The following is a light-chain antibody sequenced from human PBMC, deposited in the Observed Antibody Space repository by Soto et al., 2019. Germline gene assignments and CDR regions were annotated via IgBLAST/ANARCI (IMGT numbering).Light chain of an antibody. Sequence: QSALTQPPSASGSPGQSVTISYTGTPSDVGGSNSVSWYQQHPGQAPNLMIYDVNKRPSGVPDRFSGSKSGNTASLTVSGLQAADEAYYCCSSYAPSDVVFGGGTKLTVL. V-gene: IGLV2-8*01. J-gene: IGLJ2*01. CDR2: DVN. CDR3: SSYAPSDVV. CDR1: PSDVGGSNS.